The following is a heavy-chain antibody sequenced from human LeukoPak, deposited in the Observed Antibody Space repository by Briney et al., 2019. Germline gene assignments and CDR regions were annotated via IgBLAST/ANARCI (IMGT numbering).Heavy chain of an antibody. V-gene: IGHV3-23*01. Sequence: GGSLRLSCAASGFTFTSYAMSWVRQAPGMGLEWVSGISGSGGSTYYADSVKGRFTISRDNSKNTLYLQMNSLRAADTAVYYCAKSYYYNSGSWGIFDYWGQGTLVTVSS. J-gene: IGHJ4*02. CDR1: GFTFTSYA. CDR3: AKSYYYNSGSWGIFDY. D-gene: IGHD3-10*01. CDR2: ISGSGGST.